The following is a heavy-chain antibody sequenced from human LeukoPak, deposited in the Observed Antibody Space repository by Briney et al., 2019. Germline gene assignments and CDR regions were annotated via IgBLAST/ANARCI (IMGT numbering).Heavy chain of an antibody. CDR3: ARQGGSNGDCLNY. V-gene: IGHV3-30*04. CDR2: ISYDGKKK. Sequence: GGSLRLSCAASEFTFNNYAMHWVRQAPGKGLEWVAIISYDGKKKYYADSVKGRFNISRDNSKNTLYLQRTTLRPEDTAVYYCARQGGSNGDCLNYWGQGTVVTVSS. D-gene: IGHD2-21*02. J-gene: IGHJ4*02. CDR1: EFTFNNYA.